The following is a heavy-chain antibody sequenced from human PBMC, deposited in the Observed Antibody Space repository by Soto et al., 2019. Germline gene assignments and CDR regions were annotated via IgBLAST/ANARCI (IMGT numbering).Heavy chain of an antibody. CDR3: AKAHAPNYDFLSHNWYFDL. D-gene: IGHD3-3*01. V-gene: IGHV3-30*18. CDR1: GFTFSSYG. Sequence: QVQLVESGGGVVQPGRSLRLSCAASGFTFSSYGMHWVRQAPGKGLEWVAVISYDGSNKYYADSVKGRFTISRDNSKNTLYLQMNSLRAEDTAVYYCAKAHAPNYDFLSHNWYFDLWGRGTLVTVSS. CDR2: ISYDGSNK. J-gene: IGHJ2*01.